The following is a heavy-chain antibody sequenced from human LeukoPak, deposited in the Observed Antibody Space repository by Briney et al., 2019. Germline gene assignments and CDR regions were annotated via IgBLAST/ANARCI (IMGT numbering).Heavy chain of an antibody. J-gene: IGHJ4*02. CDR3: AGAPDLGYSSSWYYSGDYFDY. CDR1: GGAFSGFY. CDR2: IHHSGST. Sequence: PSETLSLTCAVYGGAFSGFYWRWVRQPPGKGLEWIGEIHHSGSTNYNPSLKSRVTISVDTSKNQFSLKLSSVTAADTAVYYCAGAPDLGYSSSWYYSGDYFDYWGQGTLVTVSS. D-gene: IGHD6-13*01. V-gene: IGHV4-34*01.